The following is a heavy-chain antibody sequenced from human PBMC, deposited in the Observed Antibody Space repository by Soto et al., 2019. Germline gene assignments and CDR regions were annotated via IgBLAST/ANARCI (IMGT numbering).Heavy chain of an antibody. CDR1: GGSFSGYY. V-gene: IGHV4-34*01. CDR3: ARAPRQQLAGGAFDI. J-gene: IGHJ3*02. D-gene: IGHD6-13*01. CDR2: INHSGST. Sequence: SETLSLTCAVYGGSFSGYYWSWIRQPPGKGLEWIGEINHSGSTNYNPSPKSRVTISVDTSKNQFSLKLSSVTAADTAVYYCARAPRQQLAGGAFDIWGQGTMVTVSS.